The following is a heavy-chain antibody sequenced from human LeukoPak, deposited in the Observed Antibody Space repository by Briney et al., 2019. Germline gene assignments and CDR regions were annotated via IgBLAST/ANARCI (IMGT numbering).Heavy chain of an antibody. J-gene: IGHJ4*02. V-gene: IGHV3-72*01. Sequence: GGSLRLSCAASGFTFSDHYMDWVRQAQGKGLEWVGRTRNKANSYTTEYAASVKGRFTISRDDSKNSLYLQMNSLKTEDTAVYYCARGPDYFDYWGQGTLVTVSS. CDR3: ARGPDYFDY. CDR2: TRNKANSYTT. CDR1: GFTFSDHY.